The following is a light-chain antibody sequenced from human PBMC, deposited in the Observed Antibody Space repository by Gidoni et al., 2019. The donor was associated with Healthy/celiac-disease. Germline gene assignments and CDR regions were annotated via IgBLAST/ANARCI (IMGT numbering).Light chain of an antibody. Sequence: SYELTQPHSVSVSLGQMARITCSGEALPKKYAYWYQQKPGQFPVLVIYKDSERPSGIPERFSGSSSGTIVTLPIIGVQAEDEADYYCLSAVSSVTHVVFGGVTKLTVL. CDR2: KDS. CDR3: LSAVSSVTHVV. J-gene: IGLJ2*01. CDR1: ALPKKY. V-gene: IGLV3-16*01.